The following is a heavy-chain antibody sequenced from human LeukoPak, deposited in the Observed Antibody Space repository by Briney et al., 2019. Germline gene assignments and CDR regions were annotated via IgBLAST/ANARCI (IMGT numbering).Heavy chain of an antibody. J-gene: IGHJ6*02. D-gene: IGHD3-10*01. CDR2: IYYSGST. CDR1: GGSISSGDYY. V-gene: IGHV4-30-4*01. Sequence: SETLSLTCTVSGGSISSGDYYWSWIRQPPGKGLEWIGYIYYSGSTYYNPSLKSRVTISVYTSKNQFSLKLSSVTAADTAVYYCARDRATMVRGVIINYYYFGMDVWGQGTTVTVSS. CDR3: ARDRATMVRGVIINYYYFGMDV.